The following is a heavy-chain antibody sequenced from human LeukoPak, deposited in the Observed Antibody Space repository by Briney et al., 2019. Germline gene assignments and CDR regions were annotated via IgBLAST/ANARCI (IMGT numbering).Heavy chain of an antibody. Sequence: GGSLRLSCAASGFTFSSYGMHWVRQAPGRGLEWVAVISYDGSNKYYADSVKGRFTISRDNSKNTLYLQMNSLRAEDTAVYYCAKVVYYGSGSLGGFDYWGQGTLATVSS. CDR2: ISYDGSNK. CDR1: GFTFSSYG. D-gene: IGHD3-10*01. CDR3: AKVVYYGSGSLGGFDY. J-gene: IGHJ4*02. V-gene: IGHV3-30*18.